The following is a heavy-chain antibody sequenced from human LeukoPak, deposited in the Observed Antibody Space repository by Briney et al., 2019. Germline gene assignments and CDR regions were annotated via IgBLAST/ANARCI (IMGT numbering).Heavy chain of an antibody. CDR1: GGPFSGYY. CDR3: ARRVGRWFGERAYYYNYMDV. V-gene: IGHV4-34*01. J-gene: IGHJ6*03. CDR2: INHRRST. D-gene: IGHD3-10*01. Sequence: KSSETLTLTCAVYGGPFSGYYWTWIRQPPGKGLEWIGEINHRRSTKYSPSLKSRVTISVDTSKNQFSLRLSSVTAADTAVYYCARRVGRWFGERAYYYNYMDVWGKGTTVTISS.